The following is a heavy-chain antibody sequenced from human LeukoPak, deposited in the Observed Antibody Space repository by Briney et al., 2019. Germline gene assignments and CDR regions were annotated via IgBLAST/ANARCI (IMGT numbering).Heavy chain of an antibody. Sequence: GGSLRLSCAASGLTFSDHHMEWVRQAPGKGLEWVGRIKNKANSYTTEYAASVKGRFTISRDDSKNSLYLQMNSLKIDDTAVYYCRVAVAGTSDYWGQGTLVTVS. D-gene: IGHD6-19*01. CDR3: RVAVAGTSDY. CDR1: GLTFSDHH. V-gene: IGHV3-72*01. J-gene: IGHJ4*02. CDR2: IKNKANSYTT.